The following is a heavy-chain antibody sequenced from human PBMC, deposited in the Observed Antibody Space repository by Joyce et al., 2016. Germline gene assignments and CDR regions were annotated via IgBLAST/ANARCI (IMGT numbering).Heavy chain of an antibody. CDR1: GFTFSNYG. V-gene: IGHV3-30*03. D-gene: IGHD4-23*01. CDR3: AREEGVGGNSVPLSDS. J-gene: IGHJ4*02. Sequence: QVQLVESGGGVVQPGRSLRLSCAASGFTFSNYGMHWVRQAPGKGLEWVAVTSYDEGHKYYVDAVKGRFTISRDNSKNTMYLQLNSLRAEDTGVYYCAREEGVGGNSVPLSDSWGQGTLVTVSS. CDR2: TSYDEGHK.